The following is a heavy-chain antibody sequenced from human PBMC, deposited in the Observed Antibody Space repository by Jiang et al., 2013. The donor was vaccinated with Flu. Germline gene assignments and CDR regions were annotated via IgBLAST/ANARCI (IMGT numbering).Heavy chain of an antibody. CDR1: GVSISSGDYF. D-gene: IGHD3-10*02. Sequence: GPGLVKPSQTLSLTCTVSGVSISSGDYFWSWIRQPPGKGLEWIAYIYHGDDSYYNPSLKSRGTISVDTSKNQFSLKVRSVTAADTAVYYCAAATSITMWAFAFWGQGT. V-gene: IGHV4-30-4*01. CDR3: AAATSITMWAFAF. J-gene: IGHJ3*01. CDR2: IYHGDDS.